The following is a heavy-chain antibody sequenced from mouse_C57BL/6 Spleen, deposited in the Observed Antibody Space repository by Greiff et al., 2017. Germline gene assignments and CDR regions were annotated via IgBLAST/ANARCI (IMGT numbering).Heavy chain of an antibody. D-gene: IGHD2-2*01. CDR2: ISYDGSN. CDR3: ARGIYYGYDWYFDV. CDR1: GYSITSGYY. J-gene: IGHJ1*03. Sequence: EVKLMESGPGLVKPSQSLSLTCSVTGYSITSGYYWNWIRQFPGNKLEWMGYISYDGSNNYNPSLKNRISITRDTSKNQFFLKLNSVTTEDTATYYCARGIYYGYDWYFDVWGTGTTVTVSS. V-gene: IGHV3-6*01.